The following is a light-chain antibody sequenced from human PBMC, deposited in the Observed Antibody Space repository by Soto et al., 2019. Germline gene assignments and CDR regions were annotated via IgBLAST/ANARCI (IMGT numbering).Light chain of an antibody. CDR3: QQYYDTPRT. CDR2: GAS. J-gene: IGKJ1*01. V-gene: IGKV3-15*01. CDR1: QSVSSN. Sequence: GMTESLATLSVTPGERATLPCRASQSVSSNLAWYQQKPGQAPRLLIYGASTRATAIPARFSGSGSGTEFTLTISSLQPEDFAVYYCQQYYDTPRTFAQGTKVDI.